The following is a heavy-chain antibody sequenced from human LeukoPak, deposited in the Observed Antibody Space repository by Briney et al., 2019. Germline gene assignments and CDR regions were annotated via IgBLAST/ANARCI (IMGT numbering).Heavy chain of an antibody. V-gene: IGHV1-18*04. CDR2: ISAYNGNT. CDR3: ARDTYCSGGSCYQQSYYYGMDV. J-gene: IGHJ6*04. Sequence: GASVKVSCKASGYTFTSYGISWVRQAPGQGLEWMGWISAYNGNTNYAQKLQGRVTMTTDTSTSTAYTELRSLRSDDTAVYYCARDTYCSGGSCYQQSYYYGMDVWGKGTTVTVSS. D-gene: IGHD2-15*01. CDR1: GYTFTSYG.